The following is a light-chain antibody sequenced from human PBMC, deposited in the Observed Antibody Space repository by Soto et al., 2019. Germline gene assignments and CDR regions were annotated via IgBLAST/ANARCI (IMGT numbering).Light chain of an antibody. CDR2: VNN. J-gene: IGLJ3*02. CDR3: QSYDGSLSGSV. CDR1: HSNIGAGYD. Sequence: QSVLTQPPSVSGAPGQRVTISCTGSHSNIGAGYDVHWYQQLPGTAPRLLIYVNNNRPSGVPDWFSGSKSDTTAALAITGLQADDEADYFCQSYDGSLSGSVFGGGTKLTVL. V-gene: IGLV1-40*01.